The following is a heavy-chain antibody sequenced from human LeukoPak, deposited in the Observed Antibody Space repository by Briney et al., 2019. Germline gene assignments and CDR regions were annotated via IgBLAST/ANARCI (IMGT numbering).Heavy chain of an antibody. V-gene: IGHV1-69*01. J-gene: IGHJ6*04. Sequence: SVKVSCKASGGTFSSYAISWVRQAPGQGLEWMGGIIPIFGTANYAQKFQGRVTITADESTSKAYMELSSLRSEDTAVYYCARGIVATDGENYYGMDVWGKGTTVTVSS. CDR2: IIPIFGTA. D-gene: IGHD5-12*01. CDR3: ARGIVATDGENYYGMDV. CDR1: GGTFSSYA.